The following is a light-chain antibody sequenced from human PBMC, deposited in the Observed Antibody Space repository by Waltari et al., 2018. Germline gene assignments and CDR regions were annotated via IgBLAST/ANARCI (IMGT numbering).Light chain of an antibody. J-gene: IGKJ1*01. CDR1: QTIITL. V-gene: IGKV1-5*03. CDR3: QQYYTYWT. CDR2: KAS. Sequence: DIQMTQSPSTLAASAGDRVTITCRASQTIITLLAWYQQKPGKAPKLLIYKASSLESGVPSRFSGSGAGTEFSLTISSLQPDDSATYYCQQYYTYWTFGQGTKVDIK.